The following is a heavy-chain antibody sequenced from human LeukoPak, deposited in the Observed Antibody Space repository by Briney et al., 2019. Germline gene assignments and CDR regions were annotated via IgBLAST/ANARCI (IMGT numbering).Heavy chain of an antibody. Sequence: GGPLRLSCEATGFTFSDYYMHWVRQAPGKGLMWVSRISGDGTSLTYADSVKGRFTISRDNAKNTLYLQMYNLRAEDTAVYYCTRKLRGVYGMDVWGKGTTVTVSS. J-gene: IGHJ6*04. D-gene: IGHD3-10*01. CDR1: GFTFSDYY. V-gene: IGHV3-74*01. CDR2: ISGDGTSL. CDR3: TRKLRGVYGMDV.